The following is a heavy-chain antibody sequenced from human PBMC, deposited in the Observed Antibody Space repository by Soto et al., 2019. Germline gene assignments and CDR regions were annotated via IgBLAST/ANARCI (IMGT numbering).Heavy chain of an antibody. CDR3: AKSYLADSATSGVDY. J-gene: IGHJ4*02. Sequence: GGSLRLSCAASGFTFDNYAMYWARQAPGKGLDWVSAISGGGGGTYYAAPVKGRFTISRDNSKNTLYLQLSSLRADDSAVYFCAKSYLADSATSGVDYWGPGTLVTVSS. CDR2: ISGGGGGT. V-gene: IGHV3-23*01. D-gene: IGHD5-18*01. CDR1: GFTFDNYA.